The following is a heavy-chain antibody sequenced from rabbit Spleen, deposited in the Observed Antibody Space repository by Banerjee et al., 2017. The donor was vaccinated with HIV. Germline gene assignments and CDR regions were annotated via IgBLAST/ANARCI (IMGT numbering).Heavy chain of an antibody. CDR3: ARGSAAMTMVITGFYLNL. V-gene: IGHV1S45*01. D-gene: IGHD2-1*01. CDR2: IDAGSSGFT. CDR1: GLDFSSSYW. J-gene: IGHJ4*01. Sequence: QEQLVGYGGDLVQPEGSLTLTCKASGLDFSSSYWICWVRQAPGKGLEWIACIDAGSSGFTYFASWAKGRFTISKTSSTTVTLQMTSLTAADTATYFCARGSAAMTMVITGFYLNLWGPGTLVTVS.